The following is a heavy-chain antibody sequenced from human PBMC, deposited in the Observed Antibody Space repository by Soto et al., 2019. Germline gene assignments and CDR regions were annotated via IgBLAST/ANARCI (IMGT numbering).Heavy chain of an antibody. V-gene: IGHV1-3*05. J-gene: IGHJ4*02. D-gene: IGHD2-21*02. CDR1: GYTFTSYA. CDR3: ARSIVVVTALDY. CDR2: INAGNGNT. Sequence: QAQLVQSGAEEKKPGASVKDSCKASGYTFTSYAMHWVRQAPGQRLEWMGWINAGNGNTKYSQKFQGRVTITRDTAASTAYMELSILRSEATAVYYCARSIVVVTALDYWGPGTLLTVSS.